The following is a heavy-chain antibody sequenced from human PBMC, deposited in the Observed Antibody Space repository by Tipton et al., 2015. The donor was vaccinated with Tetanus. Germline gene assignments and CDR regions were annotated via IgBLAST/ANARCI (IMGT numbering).Heavy chain of an antibody. CDR1: GGSFSGYY. V-gene: IGHV4-34*01. J-gene: IGHJ4*02. CDR2: INHSGST. Sequence: LRLSCAVYGGSFSGYYWSWIRQPPGKGLEWIGEINHSGSTNYNPSLKSRVTISVDTSKNQFSLKLSSVTAADTAVYYCARGGPISGYFDYWGQGTLVTVSS. CDR3: ARGGPISGYFDY.